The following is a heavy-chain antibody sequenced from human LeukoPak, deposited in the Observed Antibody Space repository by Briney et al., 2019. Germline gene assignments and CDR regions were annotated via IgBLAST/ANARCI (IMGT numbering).Heavy chain of an antibody. CDR2: IYYSGST. CDR1: GGSISSGGYY. J-gene: IGHJ6*02. CDR3: ASPRSSSTYGSGSYLSHPPPRYYYGMDV. V-gene: IGHV4-31*03. Sequence: KPSQTLSLTCTVSGGSISSGGYYWSWIRQHPGKGLEWIGYIYYSGSTYYNPSLKSRVTISVDTSKNQFSLKLSSVTAADTAVYYCASPRSSSTYGSGSYLSHPPPRYYYGMDVWGQGTTVTVSS. D-gene: IGHD3-10*01.